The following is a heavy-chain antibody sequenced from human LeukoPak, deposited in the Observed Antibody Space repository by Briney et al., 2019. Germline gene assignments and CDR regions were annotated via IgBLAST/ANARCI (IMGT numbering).Heavy chain of an antibody. J-gene: IGHJ6*03. V-gene: IGHV1-18*01. CDR2: ISAYNGNT. CDR3: ASGRQVEWHSYYYYMDV. Sequence: ASVKVSCKASGYTFTSYGISWVRQAPGQGLEWMGWISAYNGNTNYAQKLQGRVTMTTDTSTSTAYMELRSLRSDDTAVYYCASGRQVEWHSYYYYMDVWGKGTTVTVSS. D-gene: IGHD3-3*01. CDR1: GYTFTSYG.